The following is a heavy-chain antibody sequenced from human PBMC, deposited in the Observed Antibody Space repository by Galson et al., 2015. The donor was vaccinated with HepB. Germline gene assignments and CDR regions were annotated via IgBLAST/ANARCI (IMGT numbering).Heavy chain of an antibody. CDR3: ARGRGFVATRDYYYYYMDV. CDR1: GYTFTSYD. CDR2: MNPNSGNT. V-gene: IGHV1-8*01. Sequence: SVKVSCKASGYTFTSYDINWVRQATGQGLEWMGWMNPNSGNTGYAQKFQGRVTMTRNTSISTAYMELSSLRSEDTAVYYCARGRGFVATRDYYYYYMDVWCKGTTVTVSS. J-gene: IGHJ6*03. D-gene: IGHD5-12*01.